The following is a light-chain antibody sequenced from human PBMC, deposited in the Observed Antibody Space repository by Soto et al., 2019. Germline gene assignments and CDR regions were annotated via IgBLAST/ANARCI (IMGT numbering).Light chain of an antibody. CDR3: SSYTSSNTEV. V-gene: IGLV2-14*03. CDR2: DVS. Sequence: QSVLTQPASVSGSPGQSITISCTGTSSDVGAYNYVSWYQHHPGKAPKLIIYDVSDRPSGVSKRFSASKSGSTASLTISGLQAEDEADYYCSSYTSSNTEVVGTGTKVTVL. J-gene: IGLJ1*01. CDR1: SSDVGAYNY.